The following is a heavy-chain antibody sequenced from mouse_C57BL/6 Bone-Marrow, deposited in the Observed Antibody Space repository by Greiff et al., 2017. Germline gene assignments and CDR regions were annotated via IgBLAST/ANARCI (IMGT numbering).Heavy chain of an antibody. V-gene: IGHV1-54*01. Sequence: QVQLQQSGAELVRPGPSVKVSCKDSGYAFTNYLIEWVKQRPGQGLEWIGVINPGSGGTNYNEKFKGKATLTADKSSSTAYMQLSSLTSEASAVYICARGTPYLDYWGQGTTLSVSS. CDR3: ARGTPYLDY. J-gene: IGHJ2*01. D-gene: IGHD2-14*01. CDR2: INPGSGGT. CDR1: GYAFTNYL.